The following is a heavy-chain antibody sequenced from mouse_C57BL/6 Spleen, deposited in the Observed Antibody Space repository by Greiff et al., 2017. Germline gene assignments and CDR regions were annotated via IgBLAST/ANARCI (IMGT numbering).Heavy chain of an antibody. V-gene: IGHV5-12*01. CDR2: ISNGGGST. CDR1: GFTFSDYY. J-gene: IGHJ3*01. Sequence: EVKLVESGGGLVQPGGSLKLSCAASGFTFSDYYMYWVRQTPEKRLEWVAYISNGGGSTYYPDTVKGRFTISRDNAKNTLYLQMSRLKSEDTAMYYCAREDGPFAYWGQGTLVTVSA. D-gene: IGHD2-3*01. CDR3: AREDGPFAY.